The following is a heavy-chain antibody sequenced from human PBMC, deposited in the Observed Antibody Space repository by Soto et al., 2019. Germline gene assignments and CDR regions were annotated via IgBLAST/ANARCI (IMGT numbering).Heavy chain of an antibody. D-gene: IGHD3-9*01. V-gene: IGHV5-10-1*01. J-gene: IGHJ6*02. Sequence: GESLKISCKGSGYSFTSYWISWVRQMPGKGLEWMGRIDPSDSYTNYSPSFQGRVTISADKSISTAYLQWSSLKASDTAMYYCARENLLLRYVDPTSSYCGMDVWGQGNTVTVSS. CDR3: ARENLLLRYVDPTSSYCGMDV. CDR1: GYSFTSYW. CDR2: IDPSDSYT.